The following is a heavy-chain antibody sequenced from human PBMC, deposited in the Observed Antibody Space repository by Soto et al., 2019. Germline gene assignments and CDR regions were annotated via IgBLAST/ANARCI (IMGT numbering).Heavy chain of an antibody. CDR3: AKAMSTPSRPRNYFDY. D-gene: IGHD6-6*01. CDR2: ISGGGTT. J-gene: IGHJ4*02. Sequence: GGSLRLSCSASGFTFSNFSMSWVRQAPGKGLEWVSVISGGGTTYYADSVKGRFTISRDNSKNTLYLQMDSLRAEDTALYYCAKAMSTPSRPRNYFDYWGQGTLVTVSS. CDR1: GFTFSNFS. V-gene: IGHV3-23*01.